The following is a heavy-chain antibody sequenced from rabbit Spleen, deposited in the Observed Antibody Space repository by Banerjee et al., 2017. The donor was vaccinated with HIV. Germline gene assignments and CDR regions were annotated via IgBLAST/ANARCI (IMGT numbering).Heavy chain of an antibody. CDR1: GFSFSDNNY. V-gene: IGHV1S40*01. D-gene: IGHD1-1*01. Sequence: QSLEESGGDLVKPGASLTLTCTASGFSFSDNNYMCWVRQAPGKGLEWIACIYGGASDYTWYANWAKGRFTISKTSSTTVTLQMTSLTAADTATYFCARHYVDYDAMDLWGQGTLVTVS. CDR3: ARHYVDYDAMDL. CDR2: IYGGASDYT. J-gene: IGHJ6*01.